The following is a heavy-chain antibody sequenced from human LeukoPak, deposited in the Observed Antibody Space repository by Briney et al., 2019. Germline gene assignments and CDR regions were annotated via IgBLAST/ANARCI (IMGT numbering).Heavy chain of an antibody. J-gene: IGHJ4*02. D-gene: IGHD6-13*01. Sequence: SETLSLTCAVSGGSITSGIYHWGWIRQPPGKGLEWIASIYYSGDTYYNPSLKSRVTISVDTSKNQFSLKLSSVTAADTAVYYCARSSWGGGFDYWGQGTLVTVSS. CDR1: GGSITSGIYH. CDR3: ARSSWGGGFDY. V-gene: IGHV4-39*07. CDR2: IYYSGDT.